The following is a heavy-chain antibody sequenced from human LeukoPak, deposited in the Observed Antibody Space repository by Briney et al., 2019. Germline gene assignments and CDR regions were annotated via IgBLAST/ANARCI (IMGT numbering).Heavy chain of an antibody. J-gene: IGHJ4*02. D-gene: IGHD1-26*01. V-gene: IGHV3-7*03. CDR2: TKQCATEK. CDR1: GFTFSSYC. CDR3: ARGGGGRNAGGVDS. Sequence: GGSLRLSCAASGFTFSSYCMSWVRQTPGKGLECVANTKQCATEKYYVDSVKGRFIISRDNAKNSLYLKLNSLRAADTAVYYCARGGGGRNAGGVDSWGQGILVTVSS.